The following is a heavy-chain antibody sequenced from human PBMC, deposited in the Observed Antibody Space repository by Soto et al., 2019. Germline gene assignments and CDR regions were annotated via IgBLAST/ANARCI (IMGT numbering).Heavy chain of an antibody. CDR1: GFSFSTYA. Sequence: EVQLLESGGGLVQPGGSLRLSCAASGFSFSTYAMSWVRQAPGKGLEWVSGISAGGGNTYYADSVRGRFTISRDNSKNTVYMQKSSLRAEDTALYYSAKHSEYKLLSWLDPWGLGTLVTVSS. V-gene: IGHV3-23*01. CDR3: AKHSEYKLLSWLDP. D-gene: IGHD1-1*01. CDR2: ISAGGGNT. J-gene: IGHJ5*02.